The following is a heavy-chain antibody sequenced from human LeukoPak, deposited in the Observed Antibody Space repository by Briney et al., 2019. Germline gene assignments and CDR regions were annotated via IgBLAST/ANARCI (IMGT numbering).Heavy chain of an antibody. V-gene: IGHV4-39*01. CDR2: IFYNGST. D-gene: IGHD5-12*01. CDR1: RVSISSSSYY. Sequence: SETLSLTCTVSRVSISSSSYYWGWIRQPPGKGLEWIASIFYNGSTYYNPSLKSRVTISVDTSKNQFSLKLSSVTAADTAVYYCARHWGYSGYDWPFDYWGQGTLVTVSS. J-gene: IGHJ4*02. CDR3: ARHWGYSGYDWPFDY.